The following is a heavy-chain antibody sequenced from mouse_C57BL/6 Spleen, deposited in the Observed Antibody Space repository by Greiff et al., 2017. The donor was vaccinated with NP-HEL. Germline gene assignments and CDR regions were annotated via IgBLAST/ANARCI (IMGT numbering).Heavy chain of an antibody. CDR1: GYTFTSYW. J-gene: IGHJ2*01. Sequence: VQLQQSGAELVKPGASVKLSCKASGYTFTSYWMQWVKQRPGQGLEWIGEIDPSDSYTNYNQKFKGKATLTVDTSTSTAYMQLSSLTSEDAAVYYCARDGSNYTYWVQGTTLTVSS. D-gene: IGHD2-5*01. V-gene: IGHV1-50*01. CDR3: ARDGSNYTY. CDR2: IDPSDSYT.